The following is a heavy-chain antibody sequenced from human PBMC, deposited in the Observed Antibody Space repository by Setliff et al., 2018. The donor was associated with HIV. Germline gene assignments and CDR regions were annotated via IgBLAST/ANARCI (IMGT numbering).Heavy chain of an antibody. CDR2: IYYSGST. CDR1: GGSMRSSGYS. CDR3: ASRVYYYDSSGYLREEGFDP. D-gene: IGHD3-22*01. J-gene: IGHJ5*02. Sequence: PSETLSLTCAVSGGSMRSSGYSWTWIRQAPGKGLEWVGYIYYSGSTYYNPSLKSRVTISVDTSKNQFSLKLSSVTAADAAVYYCASRVYYYDSSGYLREEGFDPWGQGTLVTVSS. V-gene: IGHV4-30-2*03.